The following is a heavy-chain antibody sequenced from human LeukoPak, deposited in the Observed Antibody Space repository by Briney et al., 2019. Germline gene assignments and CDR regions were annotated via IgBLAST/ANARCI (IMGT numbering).Heavy chain of an antibody. Sequence: ASVKVSCKASGYTFTSYDINWVRQAPGQGLEWMGWISAYNGNTNYAQKLQGRVTMTTDTSTSTAYMELRSLRSDDTAVYYCAREVDLYDSSGYFGYWGQGTLVTVSS. CDR3: AREVDLYDSSGYFGY. D-gene: IGHD3-22*01. V-gene: IGHV1-18*01. CDR1: GYTFTSYD. J-gene: IGHJ4*02. CDR2: ISAYNGNT.